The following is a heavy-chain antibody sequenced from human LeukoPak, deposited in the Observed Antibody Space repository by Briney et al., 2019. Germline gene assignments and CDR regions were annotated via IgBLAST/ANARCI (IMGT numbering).Heavy chain of an antibody. CDR2: IYYSGST. CDR1: GGSISSSSYY. D-gene: IGHD3-10*01. J-gene: IGHJ5*02. Sequence: SETLSLTCTVSGGSISSSSYYWGWIRQPPGKGLEWIGSIYYSGSTYYNPSLKSRVTISVDTSKNQFSLRLNSVTAADTAVYYCARHFAPEAWFQAPWGQGTLVTVSS. CDR3: ARHFAPEAWFQAP. V-gene: IGHV4-39*01.